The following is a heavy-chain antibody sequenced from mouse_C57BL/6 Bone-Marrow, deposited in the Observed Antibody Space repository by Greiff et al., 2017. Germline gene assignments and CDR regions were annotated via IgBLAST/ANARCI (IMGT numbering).Heavy chain of an antibody. V-gene: IGHV5-17*01. D-gene: IGHD2-5*01. J-gene: IGHJ3*01. CDR2: ISSGSSTI. CDR1: GFTFSDYG. CDR3: ARDYYSNYVGFAY. Sequence: DVQLQESGGGLVKPGGSLKLSCAASGFTFSDYGMHWVRQAPEKGLEWVAYISSGSSTIYYAVTVKGRFTIARDNAKNTLFLQMTSLMSEDTAMYYCARDYYSNYVGFAYWGQGTLVTVSA.